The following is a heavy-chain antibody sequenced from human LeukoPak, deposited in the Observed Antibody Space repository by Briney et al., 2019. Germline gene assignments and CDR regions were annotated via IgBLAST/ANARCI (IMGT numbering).Heavy chain of an antibody. CDR2: IYYSGST. CDR3: ARAYYYDSSGYYSADAFDI. V-gene: IGHV4-59*01. Sequence: SETLSLTCTVSGGSISSYYWSWIRQPPGKGLEWIGYIYYSGSTNYNPSLKSRVTISVDMSKNQVSLRLSSVTAADTAVYYCARAYYYDSSGYYSADAFDIWGRGTMVTVSS. D-gene: IGHD3-22*01. J-gene: IGHJ3*02. CDR1: GGSISSYY.